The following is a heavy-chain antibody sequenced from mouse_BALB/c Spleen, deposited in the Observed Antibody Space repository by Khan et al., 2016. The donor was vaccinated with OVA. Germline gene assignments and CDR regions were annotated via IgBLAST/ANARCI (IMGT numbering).Heavy chain of an antibody. D-gene: IGHD2-2*01. CDR2: INPSSGGT. CDR1: GYTFTSYY. Sequence: QVRLQQSGAELVKPGASVRLSCKASGYTFTSYYLYWVKQRPGQGLVWIGDINPSSGGTNFNETLKSKATLTVDKSSSTAYMPLNSLTTEDSAVYYCTRSGYGSFAYWGQGTLVTVSA. V-gene: IGHV1S81*02. J-gene: IGHJ3*01. CDR3: TRSGYGSFAY.